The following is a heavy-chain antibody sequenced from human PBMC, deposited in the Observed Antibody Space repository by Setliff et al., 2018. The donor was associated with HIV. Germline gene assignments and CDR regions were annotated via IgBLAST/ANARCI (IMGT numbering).Heavy chain of an antibody. Sequence: TLSLTCAVYGGSFSGYYWSWIRQPPGKGLEWIGEINHSGSTNYNPSLKSRVTISVDTSKNQFSLKLSSVTAADTAVYYCARGVRRRTYYYGSGSYYFDYWGQGTLVTVSS. V-gene: IGHV4-34*01. CDR1: GGSFSGYY. J-gene: IGHJ4*02. D-gene: IGHD3-10*01. CDR2: INHSGST. CDR3: ARGVRRRTYYYGSGSYYFDY.